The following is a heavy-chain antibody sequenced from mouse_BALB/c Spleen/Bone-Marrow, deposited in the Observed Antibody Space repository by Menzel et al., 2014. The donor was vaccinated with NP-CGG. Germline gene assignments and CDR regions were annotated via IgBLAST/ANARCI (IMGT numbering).Heavy chain of an antibody. Sequence: VQLQQSGPGLVQPSQSLSITCTVSGFFLTSYGVHWVRQSPGKGLEWLGVIWSDGSTDYNAAFIPRLNISKDNSKSQIFFKMNSLQPNATAIYFCARRDGYLLAYWGQGTLVTVSA. D-gene: IGHD2-3*01. V-gene: IGHV2-2*02. CDR3: ARRDGYLLAY. J-gene: IGHJ3*01. CDR2: IWSDGST. CDR1: GFFLTSYG.